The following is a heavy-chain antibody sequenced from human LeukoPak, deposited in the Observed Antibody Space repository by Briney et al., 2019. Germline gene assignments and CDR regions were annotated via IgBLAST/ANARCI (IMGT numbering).Heavy chain of an antibody. J-gene: IGHJ4*02. CDR1: GGSFSGYY. Sequence: SETLSPTCAVYGGSFSGYYWSWIRQPPGKGLEWIGEINHSGSTNYNPSLKSRVTISVDTSKNQFSLKLSSVTAADTAVYYCARGTRPPYYDSSGYYYQGGFDYWGQGTLVTVSS. V-gene: IGHV4-34*01. CDR2: INHSGST. D-gene: IGHD3-22*01. CDR3: ARGTRPPYYDSSGYYYQGGFDY.